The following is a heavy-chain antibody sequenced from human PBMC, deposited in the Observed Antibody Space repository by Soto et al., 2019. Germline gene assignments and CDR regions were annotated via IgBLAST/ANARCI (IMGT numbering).Heavy chain of an antibody. D-gene: IGHD2-8*01. V-gene: IGHV3-48*01. J-gene: IGHJ4*02. CDR1: GFTFSSYS. CDR2: ISSSSSTI. CDR3: ARGYCTNGVCYPPNNPGFDY. Sequence: VGSLRLSCAASGFTFSSYSMNWVRQAPGKGLEWVSYISSSSSTIYYADSVKGRFTISRDNAKSSLYLQMNSLRAEDTAVYYCARGYCTNGVCYPPNNPGFDYWGQGTLVTVSS.